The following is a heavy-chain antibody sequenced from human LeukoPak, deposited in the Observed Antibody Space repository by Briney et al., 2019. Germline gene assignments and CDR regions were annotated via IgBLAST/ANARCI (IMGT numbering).Heavy chain of an antibody. D-gene: IGHD2-15*01. V-gene: IGHV4-59*01. CDR3: ARDFCSGGSCYSYFHY. CDR1: GGSISGYY. J-gene: IGHJ4*02. CDR2: IYSSGGT. Sequence: PSEILSLTCTVSGGSISGYYWSWIRQPPGKGLEWIGYIYSSGGTNYNPSLKSRVTISLDASKNQFSLRLSSVTAADTAVYYCARDFCSGGSCYSYFHYWGQGTLVTVSS.